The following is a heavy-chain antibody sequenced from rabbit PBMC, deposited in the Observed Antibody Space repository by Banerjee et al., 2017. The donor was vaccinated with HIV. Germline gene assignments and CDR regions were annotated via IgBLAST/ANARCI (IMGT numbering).Heavy chain of an antibody. J-gene: IGHJ4*01. V-gene: IGHV1S47*01. CDR3: ARLYTASSYSYYFNL. CDR1: GFSFSNKYV. Sequence: QEQLEESGGDLVKPEGSLTLTCTASGFSFSNKYVMCWVRQAPGKGLEWIACIGGGDGSTYYASWVNGRFTVSRSTSLHTVTLQMTSLTAADTATYFCARLYTASSYSYYFNLWGPGTLVTVS. CDR2: IGGGDGST. D-gene: IGHD8-1*01.